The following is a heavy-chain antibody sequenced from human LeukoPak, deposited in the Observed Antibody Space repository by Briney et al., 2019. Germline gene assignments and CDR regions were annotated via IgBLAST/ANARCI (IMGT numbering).Heavy chain of an antibody. J-gene: IGHJ4*02. D-gene: IGHD6-19*01. CDR2: ISDTGTSI. CDR3: ARLKAGY. Sequence: GGSLRLSCAASGFTFSDYYMSWLREAPGKGREWVAYISDTGTSIYYADSVKGRFTISRDNANDSLYLQMNSLRAEDTAVYYCARLKAGYWGQGTAVTVSS. V-gene: IGHV3-11*01. CDR1: GFTFSDYY.